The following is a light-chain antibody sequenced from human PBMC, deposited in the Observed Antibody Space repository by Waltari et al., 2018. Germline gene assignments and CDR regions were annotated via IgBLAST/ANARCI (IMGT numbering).Light chain of an antibody. CDR3: CSYAGRGTYV. Sequence: QSALTQPASVSGTPGQSITISCTGTTSDVGNYDLVSWYQQHPGKAPKLLICEVIKRPPGASSRFSGAKSGSTASLTISGLQAEDEADYYCCSYAGRGTYVFGSGTKVTVL. CDR2: EVI. CDR1: TSDVGNYDL. J-gene: IGLJ1*01. V-gene: IGLV2-23*02.